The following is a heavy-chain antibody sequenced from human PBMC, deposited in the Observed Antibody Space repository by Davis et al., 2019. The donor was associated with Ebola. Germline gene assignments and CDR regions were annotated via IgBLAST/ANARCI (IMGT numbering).Heavy chain of an antibody. J-gene: IGHJ4*02. V-gene: IGHV4-59*01. D-gene: IGHD1-26*01. CDR2: IYYSGST. CDR3: ARALVGAPLL. CDR1: GGSISSYY. Sequence: PSETLSLTCTVSGGSISSYYWSWIRQPPGKGLEWIGYIYYSGSTNYNPSLKSRVTISVDTSKNQFSLKLSSVTAADTAVYYCARALVGAPLLWGQGTLVTVSS.